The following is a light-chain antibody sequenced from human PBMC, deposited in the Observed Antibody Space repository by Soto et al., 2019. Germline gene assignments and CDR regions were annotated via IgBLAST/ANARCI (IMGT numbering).Light chain of an antibody. CDR3: QQSYSTPPLT. V-gene: IGKV1-39*01. CDR1: QSISSY. CDR2: AAS. Sequence: DIQMTQSPSSLSASVGDRVTITCRASQSISSYLNWYQQKPGKAPKLLIYAASSLQSGVPSRFSGSGSVTDFTITISSLQPEDFATYYCQQSYSTPPLTFGGGTKVEIK. J-gene: IGKJ4*01.